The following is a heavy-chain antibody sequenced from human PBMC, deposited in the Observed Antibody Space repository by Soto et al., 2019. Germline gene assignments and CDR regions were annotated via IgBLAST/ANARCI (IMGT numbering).Heavy chain of an antibody. CDR1: GYSFTSYW. V-gene: IGHV5-10-1*01. Sequence: GESLKISCKGSGYSFTSYWISWVRQMPGKGLEWMGRIDPSGSYTNYSPSFQGHVTISADKSISTAYLQWSSLKASDTAMYYCASDPQYCSGGSCLDYWGQGTLVTVSS. J-gene: IGHJ4*02. D-gene: IGHD2-15*01. CDR3: ASDPQYCSGGSCLDY. CDR2: IDPSGSYT.